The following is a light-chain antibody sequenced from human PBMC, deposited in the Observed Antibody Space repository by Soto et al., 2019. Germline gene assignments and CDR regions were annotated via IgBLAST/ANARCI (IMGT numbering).Light chain of an antibody. CDR1: TSDIGVYEY. J-gene: IGLJ2*01. V-gene: IGLV2-14*01. CDR3: SSYTTSSTVV. Sequence: QSALTQPASVSGSPGQAITISCTGTTSDIGVYEYVSWYQHHPGKAPKLMIYEVNNRPSGVSNRFSGSKSADTASLTISVLQAEDEAEYYCSSYTTSSTVVFGGGTKLTVL. CDR2: EVN.